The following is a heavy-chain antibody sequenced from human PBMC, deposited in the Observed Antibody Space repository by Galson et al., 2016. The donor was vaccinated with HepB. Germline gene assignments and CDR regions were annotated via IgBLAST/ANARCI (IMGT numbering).Heavy chain of an antibody. Sequence: SETLSLTCSVSGGSINTTSFYWAWIRQPPGKGLEWIGNIYHTGSTYYNPSLKSRVIISVDTSKNQFSLKVNSVTAADTAVYYCARHGCSPTSCSYNWFDPWGQGNLVTVSS. CDR2: IYHTGST. D-gene: IGHD2-2*01. CDR1: GGSINTTSFY. J-gene: IGHJ5*02. CDR3: ARHGCSPTSCSYNWFDP. V-gene: IGHV4-39*01.